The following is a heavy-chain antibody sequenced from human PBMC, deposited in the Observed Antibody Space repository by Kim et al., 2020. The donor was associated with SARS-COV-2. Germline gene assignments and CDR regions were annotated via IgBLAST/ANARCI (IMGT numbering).Heavy chain of an antibody. Sequence: YAQKLQGRVTMTTDTSTSTAYMELRSLRSDDTAVYYCARVGYSYGSLFDYWGQGTLVTVSS. V-gene: IGHV1-18*01. D-gene: IGHD5-18*01. J-gene: IGHJ4*02. CDR3: ARVGYSYGSLFDY.